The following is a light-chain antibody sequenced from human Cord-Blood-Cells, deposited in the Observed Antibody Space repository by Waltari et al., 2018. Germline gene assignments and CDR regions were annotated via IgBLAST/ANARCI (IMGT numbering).Light chain of an antibody. CDR3: AAWDDSLSGRV. Sequence: QSVLTQPPSASGTPGTRVPITCSGSSSNIGSNYVHWYQQPPGTAPKLLIYRNNQRPSGVPDRFSGSKSGTSASLAISGLRSEDEADYYCAAWDDSLSGRVFGGGTKLTVL. CDR1: SSNIGSNY. CDR2: RNN. V-gene: IGLV1-47*01. J-gene: IGLJ3*02.